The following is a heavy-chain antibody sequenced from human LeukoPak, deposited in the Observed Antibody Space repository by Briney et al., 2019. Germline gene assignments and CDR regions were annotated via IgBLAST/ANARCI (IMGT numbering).Heavy chain of an antibody. Sequence: GASVKVSCKASGYTFTDYYMHWVRQAPGQGLEWMGGINPNSGGTNYAQKFQGWVNMTRDTSISTAYMELSRLRSADTAVYYCARGRKTGGGYCSSSSCYAFDIWGQGTMVTVSS. D-gene: IGHD2-2*01. CDR1: GYTFTDYY. V-gene: IGHV1-2*04. CDR3: ARGRKTGGGYCSSSSCYAFDI. J-gene: IGHJ3*02. CDR2: INPNSGGT.